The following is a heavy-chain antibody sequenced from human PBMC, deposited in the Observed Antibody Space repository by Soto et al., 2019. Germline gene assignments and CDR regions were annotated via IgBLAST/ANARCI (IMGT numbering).Heavy chain of an antibody. J-gene: IGHJ4*02. CDR2: IYTSGST. V-gene: IGHV4-4*07. CDR3: ARERGGYGLFDS. Sequence: SETLSLTCTVSGGSISSYYWSWIRQPAGKGLEWIGRIYTSGSTNYNPSLKSRVTMSLDTSKNQFSLKLRSVIVADTAVYHCARERGGYGLFDSWGQGTLVTVSS. D-gene: IGHD5-18*01. CDR1: GGSISSYY.